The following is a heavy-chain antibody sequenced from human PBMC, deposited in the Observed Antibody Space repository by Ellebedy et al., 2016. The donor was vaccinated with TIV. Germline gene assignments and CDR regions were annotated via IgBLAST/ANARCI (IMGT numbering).Heavy chain of an antibody. V-gene: IGHV3-72*01. CDR2: TRNKANSYTT. CDR1: GFTFSDHY. J-gene: IGHJ4*02. CDR3: ARVVRATYFDY. Sequence: GGSLRLSXPASGFTFSDHYMDGVGQAPGKGLEWVGRTRNKANSYTTEYAASVKGRFTISRDDSKNSLYLQMNSLKTEDTAVYYCARVVRATYFDYWGQGTLVTVSS. D-gene: IGHD3-10*01.